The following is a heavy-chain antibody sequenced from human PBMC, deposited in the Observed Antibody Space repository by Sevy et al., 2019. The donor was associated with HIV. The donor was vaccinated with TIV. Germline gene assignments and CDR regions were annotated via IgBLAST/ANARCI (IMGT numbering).Heavy chain of an antibody. D-gene: IGHD3-16*01. J-gene: IGHJ6*02. CDR3: AKGGVALYYYGMDV. CDR2: ISGSCGST. Sequence: GGSLRLSCAASGFTFSSYAMSWVRQAPGKGLEWVSAISGSCGSTYYADSVKGRFTISRDNSKNTMYLQMNSLRAEDTAVYYCAKGGVALYYYGMDVWGQGTTVTVSS. V-gene: IGHV3-23*01. CDR1: GFTFSSYA.